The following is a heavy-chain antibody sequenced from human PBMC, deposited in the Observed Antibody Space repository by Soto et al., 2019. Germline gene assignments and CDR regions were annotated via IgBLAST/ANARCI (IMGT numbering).Heavy chain of an antibody. V-gene: IGHV4-4*02. Sequence: SETLSLTCAVSGGSITSDDNWWSWVRQPPGKGLEWIGEIYHSGSTNYNPSLNSRVTISVDKSKNQFSLKLTSVTAADTAVYYCVSSSWYSLDYWGQGTRVTVPQ. CDR2: IYHSGST. CDR1: GGSITSDDNW. CDR3: VSSSWYSLDY. J-gene: IGHJ4*02. D-gene: IGHD6-13*01.